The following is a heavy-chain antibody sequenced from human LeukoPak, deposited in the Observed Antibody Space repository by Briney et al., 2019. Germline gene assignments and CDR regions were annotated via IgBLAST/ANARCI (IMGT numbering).Heavy chain of an antibody. CDR2: IYYSGST. Sequence: SETLSLTCTVSGGSISSYYWSWIRQPPGKGLEWIGYIYYSGSTNYNPSLKSRVTISVDTSKNQFSLKLSSVTAADTAVYYCARVPHDSSGYYYFDYWGQGTLVTVSS. D-gene: IGHD3-22*01. V-gene: IGHV4-59*01. CDR1: GGSISSYY. CDR3: ARVPHDSSGYYYFDY. J-gene: IGHJ4*02.